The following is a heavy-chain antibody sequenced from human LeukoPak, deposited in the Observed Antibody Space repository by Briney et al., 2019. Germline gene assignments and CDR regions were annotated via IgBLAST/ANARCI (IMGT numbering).Heavy chain of an antibody. D-gene: IGHD3-10*01. CDR1: GYTFTGYH. CDR2: INPNSGGT. J-gene: IGHJ5*02. V-gene: IGHV1-2*02. CDR3: ARDLFRGANWFDP. Sequence: GASVKVSCKASGYTFTGYHIRWVRQAPGQGLEWMGWINPNSGGTNYAQKFQGRVTMTRDTSISTAYMELSRLRSDDTAVYYCARDLFRGANWFDPWGRGTLVTVSS.